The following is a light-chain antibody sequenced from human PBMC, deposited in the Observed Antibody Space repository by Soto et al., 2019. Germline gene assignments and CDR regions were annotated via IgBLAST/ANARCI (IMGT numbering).Light chain of an antibody. V-gene: IGLV1-47*01. CDR2: RNN. Sequence: QSVLTQPPSASGTPGQRVIISCSGSSSNIGRDTVNWYRQFPGTAPKLLIYRNNQRPSGVPDRFSGSKSGTSASLAISGLRSEDEADYYCAAWDDSLSVPFGTGTKLTVL. CDR1: SSNIGRDT. CDR3: AAWDDSLSVP. J-gene: IGLJ1*01.